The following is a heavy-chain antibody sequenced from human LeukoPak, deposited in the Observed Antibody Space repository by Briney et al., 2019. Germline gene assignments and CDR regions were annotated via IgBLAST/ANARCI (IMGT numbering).Heavy chain of an antibody. CDR2: IYYSGST. V-gene: IGHV4-59*01. D-gene: IGHD1-26*01. Sequence: PSGTLSLTCTVSGGSISSYYWSWIRQPPGKGLEWIGYIYYSGSTNYNPSLKSRVTISVDTSKKQFSLKLSSVTAADAAVYYCVRSGSYYFDYWGQGTLVTVSS. J-gene: IGHJ4*02. CDR1: GGSISSYY. CDR3: VRSGSYYFDY.